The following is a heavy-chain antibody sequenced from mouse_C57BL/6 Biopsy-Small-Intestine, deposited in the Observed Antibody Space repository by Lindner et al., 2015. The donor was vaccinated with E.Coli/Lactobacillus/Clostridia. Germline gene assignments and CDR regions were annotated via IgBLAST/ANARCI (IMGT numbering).Heavy chain of an antibody. D-gene: IGHD1-1*01. CDR3: ARGTTVVGTDY. V-gene: IGHV1-85*01. CDR2: IYPRDGSI. CDR1: GYTFTNYD. J-gene: IGHJ2*01. Sequence: VQLQESGPELVKPGASVKLSCKASGYTFTNYDINWVKQRPGQGLEWFGWIYPRDGSIKSNEEFKGKATLTVDTSSSTTYMELHSLTSEDSAVYFCARGTTVVGTDYWGQGTTLTVSS.